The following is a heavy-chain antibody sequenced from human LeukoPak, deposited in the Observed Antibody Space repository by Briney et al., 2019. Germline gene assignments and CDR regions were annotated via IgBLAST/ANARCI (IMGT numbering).Heavy chain of an antibody. Sequence: GGSLRLSCAASGFTFSSYGMHWVRQAPGKGLEWVAVIWYDGSNKYYADSVKDRFTISRDNSKNTLYLQMNSLRAEDTAVYYCAKWYSNYYYYMDVWGKGTTVTVSS. V-gene: IGHV3-33*06. CDR2: IWYDGSNK. D-gene: IGHD4-11*01. CDR1: GFTFSSYG. CDR3: AKWYSNYYYYMDV. J-gene: IGHJ6*03.